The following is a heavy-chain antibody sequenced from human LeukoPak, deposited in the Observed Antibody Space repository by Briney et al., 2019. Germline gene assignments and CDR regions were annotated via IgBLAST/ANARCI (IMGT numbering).Heavy chain of an antibody. CDR3: AGGRSSVLGY. V-gene: IGHV4-39*01. Sequence: SETLSLTCTVSGGSLSSSSYYWGWFRQPPGKGLEWLGSIYYSGTTYYNPSLKSRVTISVDTSKNQFSLKLSSVTAADTAVYYCAGGRSSVLGYWGQGTLVTVSS. CDR1: GGSLSSSSYY. J-gene: IGHJ4*02. CDR2: IYYSGTT. D-gene: IGHD6-19*01.